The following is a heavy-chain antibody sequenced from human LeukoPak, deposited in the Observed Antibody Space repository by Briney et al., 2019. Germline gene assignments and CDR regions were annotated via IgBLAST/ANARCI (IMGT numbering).Heavy chain of an antibody. Sequence: GGSLRLSCAASGFTFSSYAMNWVRQAPGKGLEWVSAISGDGGSTYYADSVKGRSTISRDNSKNTLYLQVNSLRAEDTAVYYCAKDAVTGYYYMDVWGKGTTVTVSS. CDR1: GFTFSSYA. CDR2: ISGDGGST. V-gene: IGHV3-23*01. J-gene: IGHJ6*03. CDR3: AKDAVTGYYYMDV. D-gene: IGHD4-11*01.